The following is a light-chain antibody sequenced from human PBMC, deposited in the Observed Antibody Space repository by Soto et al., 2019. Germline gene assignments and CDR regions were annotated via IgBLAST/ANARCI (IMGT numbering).Light chain of an antibody. CDR2: DVS. J-gene: IGLJ1*01. V-gene: IGLV2-14*03. CDR1: SSDVGGYNY. Sequence: QSALTQPASVSGSPGQSITISCTGISSDVGGYNYVSWYQQLPGKAPKLIIYDVSNRPSGVSNRFSASKSANAASLTISGLQAEDEADYYCSSYTSSRTLYVFGTGTKVTVL. CDR3: SSYTSSRTLYV.